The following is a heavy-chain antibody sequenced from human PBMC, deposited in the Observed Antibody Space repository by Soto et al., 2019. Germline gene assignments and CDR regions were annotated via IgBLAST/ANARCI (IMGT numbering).Heavy chain of an antibody. J-gene: IGHJ6*02. Sequence: QVQLVQSGAEVRKPGASVKVSCKASGYTFSTSGMSWLRQAPGQGLEWMGWISTYNGDTNDAPKVKDRVTMTSDTPTSTVYTELRSLRSDDTAVYYCARAGAAPYYYYGMDVWGQGTRVTVSS. V-gene: IGHV1-18*01. D-gene: IGHD2-15*01. CDR3: ARAGAAPYYYYGMDV. CDR2: ISTYNGDT. CDR1: GYTFSTSG.